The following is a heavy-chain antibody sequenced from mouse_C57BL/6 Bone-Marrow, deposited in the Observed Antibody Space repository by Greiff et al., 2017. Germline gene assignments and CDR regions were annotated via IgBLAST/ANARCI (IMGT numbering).Heavy chain of an antibody. V-gene: IGHV1-81*01. CDR2: IYPRSGNT. Sequence: VQLQQSGAELARPGASVKLSCKASGYTFTSYGISWVKQRTGQGLEWIGEIYPRSGNTYYNEKFKGKATLTADKSSSTAYMQLRSLTSEDSAVYFCARQLRLPSLAYWGQGTLVTVSA. J-gene: IGHJ3*01. CDR1: GYTFTSYG. CDR3: ARQLRLPSLAY. D-gene: IGHD3-2*02.